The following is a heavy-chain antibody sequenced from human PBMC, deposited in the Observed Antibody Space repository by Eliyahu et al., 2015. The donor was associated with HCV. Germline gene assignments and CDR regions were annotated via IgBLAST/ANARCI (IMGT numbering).Heavy chain of an antibody. J-gene: IGHJ6*02. CDR2: IWGDGGDK. CDR3: AREHPDIVATRYYYYYGMDV. V-gene: IGHV3-33*01. CDR1: GFTFSSYG. D-gene: IGHD5-12*01. Sequence: QVQLVESGGGVVQPGRSLRLSCAASGFTFSSYGMHWVRQAPGKGLEWVAVIWGDGGDKYYADSVKGRFTISRDNSKNTLYLQMNSLRAEDTAVYYCAREHPDIVATRYYYYYGMDVWGQGTTVTVSS.